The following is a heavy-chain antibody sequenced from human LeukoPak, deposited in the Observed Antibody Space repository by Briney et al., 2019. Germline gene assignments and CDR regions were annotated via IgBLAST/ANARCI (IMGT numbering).Heavy chain of an antibody. D-gene: IGHD3-22*01. CDR3: ARDRRIQTYYYDSSGYHYWYFDL. CDR2: ISSSSSTI. V-gene: IGHV3-48*01. J-gene: IGHJ2*01. CDR1: GFTFSSYS. Sequence: GGSLRLSCAASGFTFSSYSMNWVRQAPGKGLEWVSYISSSSSTIHYADSVKGRFTISRDNAKNSLYLQMNSLRAEDTAVYYCARDRRIQTYYYDSSGYHYWYFDLWGRGTLVTVSS.